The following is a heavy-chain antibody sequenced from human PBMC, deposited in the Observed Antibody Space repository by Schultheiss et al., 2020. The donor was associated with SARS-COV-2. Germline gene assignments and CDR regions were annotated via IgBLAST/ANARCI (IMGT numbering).Heavy chain of an antibody. V-gene: IGHV3-30*01. CDR2: ISYDGSNK. CDR1: GFTFSSYA. J-gene: IGHJ5*02. D-gene: IGHD7-27*01. CDR3: ARESLTGSDKGDNWFDP. Sequence: GESLKISCAASGFTFSSYAMHWVRQAPGKGLEWVAVISYDGSNKYYADSVKGRFTISRDNSKNTLYLQMNSLRAEDTAVYYCARESLTGSDKGDNWFDPWGQGTLVTVSS.